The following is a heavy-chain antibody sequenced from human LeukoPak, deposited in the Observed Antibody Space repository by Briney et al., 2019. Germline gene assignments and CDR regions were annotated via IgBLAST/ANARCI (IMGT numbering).Heavy chain of an antibody. CDR1: GFTFSSYA. D-gene: IGHD3-16*01. V-gene: IGHV3-23*01. J-gene: IGHJ4*02. CDR2: ISGSGGST. CDR3: AKDLTFGGEYYFDY. Sequence: GGSLRLSCAASGFTFSSYAMSWVRQAPGKGLEWVSAISGSGGSTYYADSVKGRLTISRDNSKDTLYLQMNSLRAEDTAVYYCAKDLTFGGEYYFDYWGQGTLVTVSS.